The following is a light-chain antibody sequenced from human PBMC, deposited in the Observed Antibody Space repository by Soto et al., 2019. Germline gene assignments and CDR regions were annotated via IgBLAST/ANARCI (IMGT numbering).Light chain of an antibody. Sequence: QPVLTQPPSASGSPGQSVTISCTGTSSDVGGYNYVSWYQQHPGKAPKLMIYEVSKRPSGVPDRFSGSKSGNTASLTVSGLQAEDEADYYCTSLRVFGGGTKLTVL. V-gene: IGLV2-8*01. CDR1: SSDVGGYNY. CDR3: TSLRV. CDR2: EVS. J-gene: IGLJ2*01.